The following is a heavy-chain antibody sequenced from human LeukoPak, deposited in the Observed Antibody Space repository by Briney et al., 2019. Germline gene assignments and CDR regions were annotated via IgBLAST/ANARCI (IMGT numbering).Heavy chain of an antibody. V-gene: IGHV4-59*01. CDR1: GDSISSYY. CDR2: IYYSGST. CDR3: ARDVGSPFGGDYLDY. Sequence: PSETLSLTCSVCGDSISSYYWSWIRQPPGKGLEWIGYIYYSGSTSYNPSLKSRVTISVDPSKKQFSLKLSSVTAADTAVYYCARDVGSPFGGDYLDYWGQGTLVTVSS. D-gene: IGHD2-21*01. J-gene: IGHJ4*02.